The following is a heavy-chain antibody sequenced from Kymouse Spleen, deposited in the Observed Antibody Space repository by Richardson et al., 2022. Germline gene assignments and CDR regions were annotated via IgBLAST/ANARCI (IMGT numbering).Heavy chain of an antibody. J-gene: IGHJ4*02. V-gene: IGHV4-34*01. D-gene: IGHD3-9*01. Sequence: QVQLQQWGAGLLKPSETLSLTCAVYGGSFSGYYWSWIRQPPGKGLEWIGEINHSGSTNYNPSLKSRVTISVDTSKNQFSLKLSSVTAADTAVYYCARGGYFDWLLPSDYWGQGTLVTVSS. CDR2: INHSGST. CDR1: GGSFSGYY. CDR3: ARGGYFDWLLPSDY.